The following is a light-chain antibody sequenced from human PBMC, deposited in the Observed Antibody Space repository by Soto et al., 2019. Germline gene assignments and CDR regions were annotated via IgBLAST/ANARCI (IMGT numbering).Light chain of an antibody. J-gene: IGKJ4*01. V-gene: IGKV3-20*01. CDR2: GAS. CDR3: QQYGSSPGLT. Sequence: EVVMTQSPATLSVSPGERATLSCKASQSVRNNLVWYLQKPGQAPRPIIYGASSRATGIPDRFSGSGSGTDFTLTISRLEPEDFAVYYCQQYGSSPGLTFGGGTKVDIK. CDR1: QSVRNN.